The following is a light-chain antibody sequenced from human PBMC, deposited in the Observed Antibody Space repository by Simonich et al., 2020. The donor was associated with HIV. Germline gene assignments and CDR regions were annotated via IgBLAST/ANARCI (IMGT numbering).Light chain of an antibody. V-gene: IGKV3-15*01. Sequence: EIVMTQSPATLSVSPGERATLACRASQSVNSNLAWYQQKPGQAPRLLIYGASTRATGIPARFSGSGSGTDFTLTISRLEPEDFAVYYCQQYGTSSTFGGGTKVEIK. CDR3: QQYGTSST. CDR1: QSVNSN. J-gene: IGKJ4*01. CDR2: GAS.